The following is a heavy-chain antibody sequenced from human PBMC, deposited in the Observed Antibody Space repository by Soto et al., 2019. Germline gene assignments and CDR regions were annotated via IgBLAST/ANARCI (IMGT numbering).Heavy chain of an antibody. CDR2: ISGSGGST. D-gene: IGHD6-6*01. J-gene: IGHJ4*02. CDR3: AKVSVIAAKVFDF. CDR1: GFTFSSYA. Sequence: EVQLLESGGGLVQPGGSLRLSCAASGFTFSSYAMSWVRQAPGKGLEWVSAISGSGGSTYYADSVKGRFTISRDNSKNTLYLQMNILSAEDTAVYYCAKVSVIAAKVFDFWGQGTMVTVSS. V-gene: IGHV3-23*01.